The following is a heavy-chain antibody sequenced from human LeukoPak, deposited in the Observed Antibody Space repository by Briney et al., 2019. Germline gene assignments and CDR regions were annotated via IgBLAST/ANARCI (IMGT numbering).Heavy chain of an antibody. CDR3: ATFTYYDFWSGYPAEDY. V-gene: IGHV4-39*01. J-gene: IGHJ4*02. CDR2: IYYSGST. CDR1: GGSISSSSYY. Sequence: PSETLSLTCTVPGGSISSSSYYWGWIRQPPGKGLEWIGSIYYSGSTYYNPSLKSRVTISVDTSKNQFSLKLSSVTAADTAVYYCATFTYYDFWSGYPAEDYWGQGTLVTVSS. D-gene: IGHD3-3*01.